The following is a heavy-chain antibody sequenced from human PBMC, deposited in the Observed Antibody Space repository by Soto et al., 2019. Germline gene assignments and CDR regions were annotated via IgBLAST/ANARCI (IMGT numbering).Heavy chain of an antibody. J-gene: IGHJ6*02. D-gene: IGHD3-10*01. CDR3: ARDFSSLYYYGSGSYADYYGMDV. CDR2: INPNSGGT. V-gene: IGHV1-2*04. Sequence: VKVSCKASGYTFTGYYMHWVRQAPGQGLEWMGWINPNSGGTNYAQKFQGWVTMTRDTSISTAYMELSRLRSDDTAVYYCARDFSSLYYYGSGSYADYYGMDVWGQGTTVTVSS. CDR1: GYTFTGYY.